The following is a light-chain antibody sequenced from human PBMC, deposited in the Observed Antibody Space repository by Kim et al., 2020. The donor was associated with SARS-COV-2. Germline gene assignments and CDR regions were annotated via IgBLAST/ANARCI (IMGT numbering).Light chain of an antibody. Sequence: SYELTQPPSVSVAPGKTARITCGGNNIGSKSVHWYQQKPGQAPVLVIYYDSDRPSGIPERFSGSNSGNTATLTISRVEAGDEADYYCQVWDISSDHPVFGGGTKLTVL. CDR1: NIGSKS. CDR2: YDS. J-gene: IGLJ3*02. V-gene: IGLV3-21*04. CDR3: QVWDISSDHPV.